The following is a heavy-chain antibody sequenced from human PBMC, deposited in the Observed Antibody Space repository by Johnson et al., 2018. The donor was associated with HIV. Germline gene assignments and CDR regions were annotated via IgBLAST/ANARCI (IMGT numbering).Heavy chain of an antibody. V-gene: IGHV3-11*04. D-gene: IGHD6-6*01. CDR1: GFTVSSNY. Sequence: QVQLVESGGGLVQPGGSLRLSCAASGFTVSSNYMSWVRQAPGKGLEWVSYISSSGSTIYYADSVKGRFTISRDNAKNSLYLQMNSLRAEDTAVYYCARASSSGAFDIWGQGTMVTVSS. CDR2: ISSSGSTI. CDR3: ARASSSGAFDI. J-gene: IGHJ3*02.